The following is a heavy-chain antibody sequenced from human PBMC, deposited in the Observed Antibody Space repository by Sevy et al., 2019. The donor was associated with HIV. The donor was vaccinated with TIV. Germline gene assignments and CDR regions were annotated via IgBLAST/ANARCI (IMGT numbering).Heavy chain of an antibody. D-gene: IGHD6-19*01. J-gene: IGHJ4*02. CDR1: GFTFSSYA. Sequence: GGSLRLSCAASGFTFSSYAMSWVRQAPGKGLEWVSAISGSGGSTYYADSVKGRFTISRDNSKNTLYLQMNSLGAEDTAVDYCAKAASSSGWYAGGLDYWGQGTLVTVSS. V-gene: IGHV3-23*01. CDR3: AKAASSSGWYAGGLDY. CDR2: ISGSGGST.